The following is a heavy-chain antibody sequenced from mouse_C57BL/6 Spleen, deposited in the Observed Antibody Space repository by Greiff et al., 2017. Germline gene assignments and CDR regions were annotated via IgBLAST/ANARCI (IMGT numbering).Heavy chain of an antibody. CDR3: ASSYYDYDDGYAMDY. J-gene: IGHJ4*01. CDR2: LWSGGST. CDR1: GFSLTSYG. V-gene: IGHV2-2*01. D-gene: IGHD2-4*01. Sequence: QVQLQQSGPGLVQPSQSLSITCTVSGFSLTSYGVHWVRQSPGKGLEWLGVLWSGGSTDYNAAFISRLSISKDNSKSQVFFKMNSLQADDTAIYYCASSYYDYDDGYAMDYWGQGTSVTVSS.